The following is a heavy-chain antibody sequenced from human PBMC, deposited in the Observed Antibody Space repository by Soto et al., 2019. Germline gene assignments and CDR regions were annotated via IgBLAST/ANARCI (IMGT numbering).Heavy chain of an antibody. CDR1: GVSITSYY. V-gene: IGHV4-59*08. CDR3: AASSGARGPIGDF. D-gene: IGHD2-15*01. CDR2: ISYSGNT. Sequence: QVQLQESGPGLVKPSETLSLTCTVSGVSITSYYWSWIRQSPGKGLEWIGFISYSGNTNYNPSLKSRVTISRDTSRNQYSLSLSSVTAADTAFYFCAASSGARGPIGDFWGQGTLLTVSS. J-gene: IGHJ4*02.